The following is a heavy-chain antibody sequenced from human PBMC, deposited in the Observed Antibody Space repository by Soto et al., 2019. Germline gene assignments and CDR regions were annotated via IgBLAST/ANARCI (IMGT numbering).Heavy chain of an antibody. CDR2: IYYSGST. CDR1: GGSISSYY. V-gene: IGHV4-59*01. D-gene: IGHD6-13*01. CDR3: ARGSYSSSWYVNWFDP. Sequence: PSETLSLTCTVSGGSISSYYWTWIRQPPGKGLEWIGYIYYSGSTNYNPSLKSRVTISVDTSKNQFSLKLSSVTAADTAVYYCARGSYSSSWYVNWFDPWRQGPLVTVSP. J-gene: IGHJ5*02.